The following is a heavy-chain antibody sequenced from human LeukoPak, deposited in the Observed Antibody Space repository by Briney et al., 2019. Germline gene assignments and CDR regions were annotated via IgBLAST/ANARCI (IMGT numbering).Heavy chain of an antibody. J-gene: IGHJ6*02. CDR1: GGSISSYY. Sequence: PSETLSPTCTVSGGSISSYYWSWIRQPAGKGLEWIGRIYTSGSTNYNPSLKSRVTMSVDPSKNQFSLKLSSVTAADTAVYYCARDKKVRGYDGMDVWGQGTTVTVSS. D-gene: IGHD3-10*01. V-gene: IGHV4-4*07. CDR3: ARDKKVRGYDGMDV. CDR2: IYTSGST.